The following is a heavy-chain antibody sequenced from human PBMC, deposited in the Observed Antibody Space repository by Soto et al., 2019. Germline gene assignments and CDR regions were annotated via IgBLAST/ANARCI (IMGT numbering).Heavy chain of an antibody. V-gene: IGHV5-10-1*01. CDR3: ARPGYGSGSYVNWFDP. D-gene: IGHD3-10*01. CDR1: GYSFTSYW. J-gene: IGHJ5*02. Sequence: GESLKISCKGSGYSFTSYWISWVLQMPGKGLEWMGRIDPSDSYTNYSPSFQGHVTISADKSISTAYLQWSSLKASDTAMYYCARPGYGSGSYVNWFDPWGQGALVTVSS. CDR2: IDPSDSYT.